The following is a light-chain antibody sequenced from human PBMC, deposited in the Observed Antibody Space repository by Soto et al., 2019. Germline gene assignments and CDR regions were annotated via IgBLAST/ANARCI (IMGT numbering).Light chain of an antibody. J-gene: IGKJ1*01. CDR2: GAS. Sequence: ENVLTQSPGTLSLSPGERATLSCRASQSVSSSYLAWYQQKAGQAPRLLIYGASTRAAGIPDRFSGSGSGTDFTLTISRLEPADFAVYYCQQFGSSPQTFGQGTKVDI. CDR3: QQFGSSPQT. CDR1: QSVSSSY. V-gene: IGKV3-20*01.